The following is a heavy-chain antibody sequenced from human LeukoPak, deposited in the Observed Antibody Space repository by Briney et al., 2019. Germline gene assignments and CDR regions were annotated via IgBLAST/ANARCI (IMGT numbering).Heavy chain of an antibody. CDR3: ARENFMATSGTTFDI. CDR2: VSSSSTNK. D-gene: IGHD1-1*01. CDR1: GSTFSSYA. V-gene: IGHV3-21*01. Sequence: GGSLRLSCAASGSTFSSYAMNWVRQAPGKGLEWVSSVSSSSTNKFYADSVKGRFTISRDDAKNSLYLQTNSLRVEDTAVYYCARENFMATSGTTFDIWGQGTMVSVSS. J-gene: IGHJ3*02.